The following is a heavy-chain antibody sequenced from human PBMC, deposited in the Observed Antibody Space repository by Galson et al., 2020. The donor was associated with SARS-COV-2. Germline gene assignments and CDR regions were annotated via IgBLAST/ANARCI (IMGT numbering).Heavy chain of an antibody. CDR1: AFTFSTYT. V-gene: IGHV3-30-3*01. J-gene: IGHJ4*02. D-gene: IGHD1-26*01. CDR3: ARADGVGPTPFDY. Sequence: PGGSLRLSCAASAFTFSTYTMHWVRQAPGKGLEWVALISYDGSNEYYADTVRGRFTISRDNSKNTLYLQMNNLRPEDTAIYYCARADGVGPTPFDYWGQGTLVTVSS. CDR2: ISYDGSNE.